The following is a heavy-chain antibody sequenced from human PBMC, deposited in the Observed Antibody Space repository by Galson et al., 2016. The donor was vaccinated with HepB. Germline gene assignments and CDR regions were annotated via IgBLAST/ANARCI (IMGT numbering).Heavy chain of an antibody. V-gene: IGHV3-9*01. D-gene: IGHD2-15*01. Sequence: SLRLSCAASGFNYDDYAMHWVRQIPGKGLEWVSGINWNSESREYAASVKGRFTISRDNAGNSLFLQMNSLRPEDTALYYCAKDIAARGKDYFDYWGQGTLVSVSS. CDR3: AKDIAARGKDYFDY. J-gene: IGHJ4*02. CDR1: GFNYDDYA. CDR2: INWNSESR.